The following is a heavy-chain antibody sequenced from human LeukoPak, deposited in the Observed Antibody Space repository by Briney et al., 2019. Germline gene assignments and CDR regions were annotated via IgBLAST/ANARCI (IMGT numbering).Heavy chain of an antibody. CDR1: GGPVSRYY. CDR2: IYTSGST. J-gene: IGHJ2*01. CDR3: ARGGRGWCSWYFDL. V-gene: IGHV4-4*07. Sequence: PSETLSLPCTVSGGPVSRYYWRWLPQPAGKGLEWIGRIYTSGSTNYNPSLKSRVTMSVDTYKNQFSLKLSSVTAADAAVYYCARGGRGWCSWYFDLWGRGTLVTVSS. D-gene: IGHD6-19*01.